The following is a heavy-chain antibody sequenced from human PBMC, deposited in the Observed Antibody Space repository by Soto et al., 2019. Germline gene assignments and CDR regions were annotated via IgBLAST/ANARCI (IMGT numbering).Heavy chain of an antibody. CDR1: GDSISSAYF. V-gene: IGHV4-38-2*01. Sequence: ETLSLTCAVSGDSISSAYFWAWIRQPPGKGLEWIGSIYHSGTTYYNPSFNSRVTISVDTSKNQFSLKLTSVTDEDTAVYYCARAREPEYSSAIFFDIWGQGALVTVSS. J-gene: IGHJ4*02. CDR2: IYHSGTT. CDR3: ARAREPEYSSAIFFDI. D-gene: IGHD5-18*01.